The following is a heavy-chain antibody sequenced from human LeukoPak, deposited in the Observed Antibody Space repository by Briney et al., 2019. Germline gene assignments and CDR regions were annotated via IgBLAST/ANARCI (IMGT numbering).Heavy chain of an antibody. CDR1: GGTFSSYA. J-gene: IGHJ4*02. Sequence: GASVKVSCKASGGTFSSYAISWVRQAPGQGLEWMGRIIPILGIANYAQKFHGRVTITADKSTSTAYMELSSLRSEDTAGDYCAGAVACFDNRFDYWGQGTLVTGSS. CDR3: AGAVACFDNRFDY. V-gene: IGHV1-69*04. CDR2: IIPILGIA. D-gene: IGHD6-19*01.